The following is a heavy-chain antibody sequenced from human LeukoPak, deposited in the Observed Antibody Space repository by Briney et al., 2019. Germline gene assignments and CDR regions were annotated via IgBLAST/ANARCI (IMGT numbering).Heavy chain of an antibody. D-gene: IGHD4-17*01. CDR3: ARSGTTVVGGGY. V-gene: IGHV3-23*01. CDR2: ISGSGGST. Sequence: GGSLRLSCAASGFTFSSYAMGWVRQAPGKGLEWVSAISGSGGSTYYADSVKGRFTISRDNSKNTLYLQMNSLRAEDTAVYYCARSGTTVVGGGYWGQGTLVTVSS. CDR1: GFTFSSYA. J-gene: IGHJ4*02.